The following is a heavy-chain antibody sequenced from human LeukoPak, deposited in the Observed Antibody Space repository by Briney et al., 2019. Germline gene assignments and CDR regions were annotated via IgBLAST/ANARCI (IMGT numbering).Heavy chain of an antibody. J-gene: IGHJ3*01. CDR1: GFTFSDYA. V-gene: IGHV3-23*01. CDR2: IGGGGGSI. CDR3: AKDPNGDYVGAFDS. Sequence: PGGSLRLSCAASGFTFSDYAMIWVRQAPGKGREWVSAIGGGGGSIHYAEYVKGRFTISRDNSKNTLFLQMNSLRADDTAVYYCAKDPNGDYVGAFDSWGQGTMVSVSS. D-gene: IGHD4-17*01.